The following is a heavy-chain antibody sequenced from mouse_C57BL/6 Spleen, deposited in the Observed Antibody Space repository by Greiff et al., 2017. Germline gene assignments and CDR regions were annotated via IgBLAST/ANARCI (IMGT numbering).Heavy chain of an antibody. D-gene: IGHD2-1*01. CDR2: ISDGGSYT. CDR1: GFTFSSYA. V-gene: IGHV5-4*03. J-gene: IGHJ4*01. Sequence: EVKLMESGGGLVKPGGSLKLSCAASGFTFSSYAMSWVRQTPEKRLEWVATISDGGSYTYYPDNVKGRFTISRDNAKNNLYLQMSHLKSEDTAMYYCANGNSLDYWGQGTSVTVSS. CDR3: ANGNSLDY.